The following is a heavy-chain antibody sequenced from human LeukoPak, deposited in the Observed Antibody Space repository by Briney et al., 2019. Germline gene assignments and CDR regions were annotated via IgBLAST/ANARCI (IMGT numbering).Heavy chain of an antibody. J-gene: IGHJ4*02. Sequence: ASVKVSCKASGYTFTNYGISWVRQAPGQGLEWMGWISAYNGNTNYAQKLQGRVTMTTDTSTSTAYMELRSLRSDDTAVYYCARGRGRVGLGMIVGFAHLYWGQGTLVTVSS. CDR2: ISAYNGNT. D-gene: IGHD3-22*01. CDR3: ARGRGRVGLGMIVGFAHLY. CDR1: GYTFTNYG. V-gene: IGHV1-18*01.